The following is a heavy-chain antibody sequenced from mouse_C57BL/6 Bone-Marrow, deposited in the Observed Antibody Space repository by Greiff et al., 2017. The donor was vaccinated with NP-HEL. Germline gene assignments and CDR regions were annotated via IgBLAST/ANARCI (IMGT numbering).Heavy chain of an antibody. CDR3: TRESGNYPYYLDY. J-gene: IGHJ2*01. CDR2: ISSGGDYI. CDR1: GFTFSSYA. Sequence: EVMLVESGEGLVKPGGSLKLSCAASGFTFSSYAMSWVRQTPEKRLEWVAYISSGGDYIYYADTVKGRFTISRDNTRNTLYLQMSSLKSEDTAMYYCTRESGNYPYYLDYWGQGTTLTVSS. V-gene: IGHV5-9-1*02. D-gene: IGHD2-1*01.